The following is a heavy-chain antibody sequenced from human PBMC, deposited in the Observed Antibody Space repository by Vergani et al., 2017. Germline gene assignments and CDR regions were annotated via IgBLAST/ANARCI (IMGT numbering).Heavy chain of an antibody. CDR2: IYTSGST. D-gene: IGHD2-15*01. J-gene: IGHJ4*02. V-gene: IGHV4-61*02. CDR3: ATRFCSGGSCSDY. CDR1: GGSISSSSYY. Sequence: QLQLQESGPGLVKPSETLSLTCTVSGGSISSSSYYWSWIRQPAGKGLEWIGRIYTSGSTNYNPSLKSRVTISVDTSKNQFSLKLSSVTAADTAVYYCATRFCSGGSCSDYWGQGTLVTVSS.